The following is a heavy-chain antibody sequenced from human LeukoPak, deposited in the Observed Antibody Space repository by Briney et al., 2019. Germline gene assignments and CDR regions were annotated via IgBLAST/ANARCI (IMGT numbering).Heavy chain of an antibody. CDR2: INPDGSET. J-gene: IGHJ4*02. Sequence: PGWSLRLSCAASGFTFSTYWIDWARQAPGKGLEWVGNINPDGSETYYVDSVKGRFIISRDNAKNSLYLQMNSLKTEDTAVYYCFGIFWGQGTLVTVSS. CDR1: GFTFSTYW. CDR3: FGIF. D-gene: IGHD1-14*01. V-gene: IGHV3-7*01.